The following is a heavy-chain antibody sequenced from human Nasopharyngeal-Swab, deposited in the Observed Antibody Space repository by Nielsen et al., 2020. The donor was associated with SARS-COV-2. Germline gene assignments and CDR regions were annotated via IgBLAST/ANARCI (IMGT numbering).Heavy chain of an antibody. CDR1: GGSISSGGYY. V-gene: IGHV4-31*03. CDR2: IYYSGST. CDR3: ARVASSSRWYFDY. D-gene: IGHD6-13*01. J-gene: IGHJ4*02. Sequence: SETLSLTCTVSGGSISSGGYYWSWIRQHPGKGLEWIGYIYYSGSTYYNPFLKSRVTISVDTSKNQFSLKLSSVTAADTAVYYCARVASSSRWYFDYWGQGTLVTVSS.